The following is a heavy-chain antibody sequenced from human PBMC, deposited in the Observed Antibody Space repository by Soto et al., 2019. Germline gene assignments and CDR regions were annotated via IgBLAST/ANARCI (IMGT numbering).Heavy chain of an antibody. D-gene: IGHD3-10*01. CDR1: GFSLSASGVG. CDR3: ARTVPVTYGPGSDYFDY. Sequence: QITLKESGPTLVMPTQTLTLTCTISGFSLSASGVGVGWIRQPPGEALEWLALVYWNDDKRYSPPLSNRLTLTKDTSKNQVVLPMANMDPVDTATYYCARTVPVTYGPGSDYFDYWGQGSLVTVSS. J-gene: IGHJ4*02. V-gene: IGHV2-5*01. CDR2: VYWNDDK.